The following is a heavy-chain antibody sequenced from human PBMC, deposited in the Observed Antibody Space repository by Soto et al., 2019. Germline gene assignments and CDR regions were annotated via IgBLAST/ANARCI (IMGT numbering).Heavy chain of an antibody. CDR2: INHSGST. V-gene: IGHV4-34*01. Sequence: SETLSLTCAVYGGSFSGYYWSWIRQPPGKGLEWIGEINHSGSTNYNPSLKSRVTISVDTSKNQFSLKLSSVTAADTAVYYCARCRRYFDWLIMDVWGKGTTVTVSS. CDR1: GGSFSGYY. CDR3: ARCRRYFDWLIMDV. D-gene: IGHD3-9*01. J-gene: IGHJ6*04.